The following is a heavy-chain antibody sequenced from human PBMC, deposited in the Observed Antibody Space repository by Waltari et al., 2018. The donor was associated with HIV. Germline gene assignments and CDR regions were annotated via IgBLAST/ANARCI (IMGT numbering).Heavy chain of an antibody. D-gene: IGHD1-26*01. J-gene: IGHJ2*01. CDR2: IYYTGRA. CDR1: GGSVRSSSYF. V-gene: IGHV4-39*01. Sequence: LQLQESGTGLVKPSETLSLTCTVSGGSVRSSSYFWGWIRQPPGKGLEWVGRIYYTGRAYYNPSLKSRVTISVDTSKNQFSLKVTSVTAADTAVYYCARHALRVGAAYWNFDLWGRGTLVTVSS. CDR3: ARHALRVGAAYWNFDL.